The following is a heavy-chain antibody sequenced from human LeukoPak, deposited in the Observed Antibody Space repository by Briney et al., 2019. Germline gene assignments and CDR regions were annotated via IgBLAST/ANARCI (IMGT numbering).Heavy chain of an antibody. CDR1: GFTFSSYS. J-gene: IGHJ4*02. V-gene: IGHV3-21*01. Sequence: GGSLRLSYAASGFTFSSYSMNWVRQAPGKGLEWVSSISSSSSYIYYADSVKGRFTISRDNAQNSLYLQMNSLRAEDTAVYYCAPGKAARIDYWGQGTLVTVSS. CDR2: ISSSSSYI. D-gene: IGHD6-25*01. CDR3: APGKAARIDY.